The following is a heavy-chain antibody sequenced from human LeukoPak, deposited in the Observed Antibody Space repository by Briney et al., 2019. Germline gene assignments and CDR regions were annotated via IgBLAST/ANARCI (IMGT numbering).Heavy chain of an antibody. CDR1: GGSISSHY. CDR3: AREAGATTNWFDP. Sequence: SETLSLTCTVSGGSISSHYWSWIRQPPGKGLEWIGYIYYSGSTNYNPSLKSRVTISVDTSKNQFSLKLSSVTAADTAVYYCAREAGATTNWFDPWGQGTLVTVSS. CDR2: IYYSGST. J-gene: IGHJ5*02. V-gene: IGHV4-59*11. D-gene: IGHD1-26*01.